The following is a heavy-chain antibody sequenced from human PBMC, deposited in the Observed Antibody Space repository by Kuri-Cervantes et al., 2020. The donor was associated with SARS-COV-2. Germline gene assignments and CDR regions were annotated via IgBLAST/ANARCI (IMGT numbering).Heavy chain of an antibody. CDR3: AKGRIHHSDAFDI. J-gene: IGHJ3*02. CDR2: ISGSGGST. Sequence: SCKASGGTFSSYAMSWVRQAPGKGLEWASAISGSGGSTYYADSVKGRFTISRDNSKNTLYLQMNSLRAEDTAVYYCAKGRIHHSDAFDIWGQGTMVTVSS. D-gene: IGHD1-14*01. V-gene: IGHV3-23*01. CDR1: GGTFSSYA.